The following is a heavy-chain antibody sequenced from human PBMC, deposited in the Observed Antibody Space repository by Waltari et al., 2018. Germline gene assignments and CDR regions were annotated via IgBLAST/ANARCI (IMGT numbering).Heavy chain of an antibody. CDR1: GFSFSHYP. D-gene: IGHD4-17*01. CDR2: MTADGRSR. V-gene: IGHV3-23*01. J-gene: IGHJ2*01. Sequence: EVQLLESGGDLVQPGGSLSLSCAASGFSFSHYPMAWVRQAPGKGLEWVSTMTADGRSRNYADSVKGRFTISRDKSQNTLDLQMNTLRAEDTAVYFCAKADFGDPFWYFDLWGRGTLVTV. CDR3: AKADFGDPFWYFDL.